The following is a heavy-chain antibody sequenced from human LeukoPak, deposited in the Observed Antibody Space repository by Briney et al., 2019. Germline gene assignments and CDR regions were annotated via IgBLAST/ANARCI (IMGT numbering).Heavy chain of an antibody. Sequence: EASVKVSCKASGYTFTGYYMHWVRQAPGQGLEWMGWINPNSGGTNYAQKFQGRVTMTRDTSISTAYMELSRLGSDDTAVYYCARDPHNYDFWSGDTSYYYGMDVWGQGTTVTVSS. CDR3: ARDPHNYDFWSGDTSYYYGMDV. D-gene: IGHD3-3*01. J-gene: IGHJ6*02. V-gene: IGHV1-2*02. CDR1: GYTFTGYY. CDR2: INPNSGGT.